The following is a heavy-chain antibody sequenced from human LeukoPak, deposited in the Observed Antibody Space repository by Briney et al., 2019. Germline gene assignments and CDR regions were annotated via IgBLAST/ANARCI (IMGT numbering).Heavy chain of an antibody. J-gene: IGHJ4*02. CDR2: ISYDGSNK. V-gene: IGHV3-30-3*01. CDR3: ARAVSNFWSGYFDY. D-gene: IGHD3-3*01. Sequence: PGRSLRLSCAASGFTFSSYAMHWVRQAPGKGLEWVAVISYDGSNKYYADSVKGRFTISRDNAKNSLYLQMNSLRAEDTAVYYCARAVSNFWSGYFDYWGQGTLVTVSS. CDR1: GFTFSSYA.